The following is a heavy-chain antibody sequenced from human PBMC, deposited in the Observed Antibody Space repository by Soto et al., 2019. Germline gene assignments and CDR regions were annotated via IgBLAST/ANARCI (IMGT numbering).Heavy chain of an antibody. V-gene: IGHV3-23*01. Sequence: GGSLRLSCAASGFTFSSYAMSWVRQAPGKGLEWVSAISGSGGSTYYADSVKGRFTISRDNSKNTLYLQMNSLRAEDTAVYYCAKGPSNYDYYYYMDVWGKGTTVTVSS. J-gene: IGHJ6*03. CDR3: AKGPSNYDYYYYMDV. D-gene: IGHD4-4*01. CDR2: ISGSGGST. CDR1: GFTFSSYA.